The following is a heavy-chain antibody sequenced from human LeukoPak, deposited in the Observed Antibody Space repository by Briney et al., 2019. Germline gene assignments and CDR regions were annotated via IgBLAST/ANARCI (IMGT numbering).Heavy chain of an antibody. J-gene: IGHJ4*02. CDR1: GFTFSSYW. Sequence: PSGGSLRLSCAASGFTFSSYWMSWVRQAPGKGLEWVANIKQDGSEKYYVDSVKGRFTISRDNAKNSLYLQMNSLRAEDTAVYYCARLPFYGGNSCFDYWGQGTLVTVSS. CDR2: IKQDGSEK. V-gene: IGHV3-7*01. D-gene: IGHD4-23*01. CDR3: ARLPFYGGNSCFDY.